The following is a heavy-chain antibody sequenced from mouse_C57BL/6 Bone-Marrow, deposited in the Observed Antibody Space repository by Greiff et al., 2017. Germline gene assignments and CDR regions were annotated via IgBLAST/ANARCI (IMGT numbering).Heavy chain of an antibody. CDR1: GYTFTSYW. V-gene: IGHV1-59*01. D-gene: IGHD2-10*02. CDR2: IDPSDSYT. CDR3: ARKSIGGY. Sequence: QVQLQQPGAELVRPGTSVKLSCKASGYTFTSYWMHWVKQRPGQGLEWIGVIDPSDSYTNYNQKFKGKATLTVDTSSSTAYMQLSSLTSEDSAVYYCARKSIGGYWDQGTALTVSS. J-gene: IGHJ2*01.